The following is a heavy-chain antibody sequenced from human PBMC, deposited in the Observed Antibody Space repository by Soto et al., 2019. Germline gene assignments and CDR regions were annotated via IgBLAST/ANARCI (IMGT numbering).Heavy chain of an antibody. CDR2: IIPIFGTA. D-gene: IGHD5-18*01. Sequence: SVKVSCKASGYTFSSYYMHWVRQAPGQGLEWMGGIIPIFGTANYAQKFQGRVTITADESTSTAYMELSSLRSEDTAVYYCAREASAYSYGYNYFDYWGQGTLVTVSS. V-gene: IGHV1-69*13. CDR3: AREASAYSYGYNYFDY. J-gene: IGHJ4*02. CDR1: GYTFSSYY.